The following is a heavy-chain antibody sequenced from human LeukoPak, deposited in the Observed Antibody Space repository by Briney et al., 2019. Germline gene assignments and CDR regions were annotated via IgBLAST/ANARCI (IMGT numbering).Heavy chain of an antibody. CDR3: ARGAAAGRDIVVVPAAISYYNWFDP. V-gene: IGHV1-69*13. D-gene: IGHD2-2*02. CDR2: IIPIFGTA. Sequence: SVKVSCKASGGTFSSYAISWVRQAPGQGLEWMGGIIPIFGTANYAQKFQGRVTITADESTSTAYTELSSLRSEDTAVYYCARGAAAGRDIVVVPAAISYYNWFDPWGQGTLVTVSS. J-gene: IGHJ5*02. CDR1: GGTFSSYA.